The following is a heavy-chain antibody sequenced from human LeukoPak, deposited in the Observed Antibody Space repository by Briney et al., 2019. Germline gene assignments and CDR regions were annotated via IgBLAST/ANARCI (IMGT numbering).Heavy chain of an antibody. CDR3: ARGILTGYHYYYYYGMDV. CDR2: IIPIFGTA. V-gene: IGHV1-69*13. D-gene: IGHD3-9*01. CDR1: GYTFTSYA. J-gene: IGHJ6*02. Sequence: ASVKVSCKASGYTFTSYAISWVRQAPGQGLEWMGGIIPIFGTANYAQKFQGRVTITADESTSTAYMELSSLRSEDTAVYYCARGILTGYHYYYYYGMDVWGQGTTVTVSS.